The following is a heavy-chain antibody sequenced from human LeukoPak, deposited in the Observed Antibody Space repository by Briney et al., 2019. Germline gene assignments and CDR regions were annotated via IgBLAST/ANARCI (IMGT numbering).Heavy chain of an antibody. V-gene: IGHV3-23*01. D-gene: IGHD3-10*01. CDR3: AKDEYGSGSYYFDY. CDR2: IYENGGTT. CDR1: GFTFRSHA. Sequence: GGSLRLSCVGSGFTFRSHAMSWVRQAPEKGLEFVSGIYENGGTTYYADSVKGRFSISRDNSKNTLYLQMDSLRGEDTAVYYCAKDEYGSGSYYFDYWGQGTLVTVSS. J-gene: IGHJ4*02.